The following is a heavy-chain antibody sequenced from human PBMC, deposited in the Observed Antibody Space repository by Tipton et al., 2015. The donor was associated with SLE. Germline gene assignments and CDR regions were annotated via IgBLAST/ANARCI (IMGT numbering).Heavy chain of an antibody. CDR1: GGSFSGYY. CDR3: AREGVPRTRGFDY. CDR2: INHSGST. D-gene: IGHD1-1*01. V-gene: IGHV4-34*01. J-gene: IGHJ4*02. Sequence: TLSLTCAVYGGSFSGYYWSWIRQSPGKGLEWIGEINHSGSTNYNPSLKSRVTISVDTSKNQFSLKLSSVTAADTAVYYCAREGVPRTRGFDYWGQGTLVTVSS.